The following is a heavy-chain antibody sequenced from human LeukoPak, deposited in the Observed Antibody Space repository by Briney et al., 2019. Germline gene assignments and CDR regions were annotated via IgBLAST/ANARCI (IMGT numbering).Heavy chain of an antibody. J-gene: IGHJ4*02. V-gene: IGHV3-64D*06. CDR3: VKDYSSGWSWYFDY. Sequence: GGSLRLSCSASRFTLSSYAMHWVRQAPGKGLEYVSAISSNGGSTYYADSVKGRFTISRDNSKNTLYLQMSSLRAEDTAVYYCVKDYSSGWSWYFDYWGQGTLVTVSS. CDR2: ISSNGGST. D-gene: IGHD6-19*01. CDR1: RFTLSSYA.